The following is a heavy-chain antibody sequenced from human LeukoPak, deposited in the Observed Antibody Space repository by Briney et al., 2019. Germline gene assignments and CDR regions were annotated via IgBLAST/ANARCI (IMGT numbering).Heavy chain of an antibody. CDR1: GYTFTGYY. V-gene: IGHV1-2*02. CDR2: INPNSGGT. J-gene: IGHJ4*02. D-gene: IGHD3-10*01. CDR3: ARVKPMVRGNDY. Sequence: GASVKVSCKASGYTFTGYYMHWVRQAPGQGLEWMGWINPNSGGTNYAQKFQGRVTMTRNTSISTAYMELSSLRSEDTAVYYCARVKPMVRGNDYWGQGTLVTVSS.